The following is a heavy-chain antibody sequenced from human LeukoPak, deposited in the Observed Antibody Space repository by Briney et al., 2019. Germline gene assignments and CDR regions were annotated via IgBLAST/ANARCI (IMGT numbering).Heavy chain of an antibody. CDR1: GGTFSSYA. D-gene: IGHD3-22*01. J-gene: IGHJ3*02. Sequence: SVKVSCKASGGTFSSYAISWVRQAPGQGLERMGRIIPILGIANYAQKFQGRVTITADKSTSTAYMELSSLRSEDTAVYYCTRGTISMIVVDPPSRGDAFDIWGQGTMVTVSS. CDR3: TRGTISMIVVDPPSRGDAFDI. V-gene: IGHV1-69*04. CDR2: IIPILGIA.